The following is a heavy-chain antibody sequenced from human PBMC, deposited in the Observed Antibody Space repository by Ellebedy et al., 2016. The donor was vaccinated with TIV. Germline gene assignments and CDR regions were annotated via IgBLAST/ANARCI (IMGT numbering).Heavy chain of an antibody. V-gene: IGHV5-51*01. CDR2: IYPGDSDT. D-gene: IGHD3-10*01. CDR1: GYSFTSYW. Sequence: PGGSLRLSCKGSGYSFTSYWIGWVRQMPGKGLEWMGIIYPGDSDTRYSPSFQGQVTISADKSISTAYLQWSSLKASDTAMYYCARRLGGEWLEGWFDPWGQGTLVTVSS. CDR3: ARRLGGEWLEGWFDP. J-gene: IGHJ5*02.